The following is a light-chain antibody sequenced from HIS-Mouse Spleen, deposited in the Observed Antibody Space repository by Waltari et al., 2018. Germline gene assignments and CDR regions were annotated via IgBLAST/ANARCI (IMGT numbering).Light chain of an antibody. V-gene: IGKV1-13*02. CDR3: QQFNSYPT. Sequence: AIQFTQSPSSLSASVGDRVTITCRASQGISSALAWYQQKPGKAPKLLIYDASRWESGVPSRFSGSGSGTDFTLTISSLQPEDFATYYCQQFNSYPTFGQGTRLEIK. CDR2: DAS. CDR1: QGISSA. J-gene: IGKJ5*01.